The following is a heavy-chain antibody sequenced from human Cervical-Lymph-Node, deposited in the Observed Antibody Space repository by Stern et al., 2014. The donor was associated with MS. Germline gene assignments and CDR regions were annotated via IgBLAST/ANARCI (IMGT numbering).Heavy chain of an antibody. CDR1: GFTFSSSG. CDR2: IYYDGSNR. V-gene: IGHV3-33*01. CDR3: AREGGNTAEYFQH. Sequence: VQLVESGGGVVQPGRSLRLSCAASGFTFSSSGMHWVRQAPGKGLEWLAIIYYDGSNRYYADSVKGRFTISRDNSKNTLYLQMNSLRAEDTAVYYCAREGGNTAEYFQHWGQGNLVTVSS. D-gene: IGHD4-23*01. J-gene: IGHJ1*01.